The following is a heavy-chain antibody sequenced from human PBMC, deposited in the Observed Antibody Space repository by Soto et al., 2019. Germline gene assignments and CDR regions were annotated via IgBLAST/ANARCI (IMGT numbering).Heavy chain of an antibody. CDR3: ARAIVGATPFDY. J-gene: IGHJ4*02. V-gene: IGHV4-30-4*01. CDR1: GGSISSGDYY. CDR2: IYYSGST. Sequence: SETLSLTCTVSGGSISSGDYYWSWIRQPPGKGLEWIGYIYYSGSTYYNPSLKSRVTISVDTSKNQFSLKLSSVTAADTAVYYCARAIVGATPFDYWGQGTLVTVSS. D-gene: IGHD1-26*01.